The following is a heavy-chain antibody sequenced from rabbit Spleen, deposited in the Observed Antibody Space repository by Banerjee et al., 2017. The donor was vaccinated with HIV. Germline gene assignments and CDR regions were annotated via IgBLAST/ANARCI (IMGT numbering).Heavy chain of an antibody. CDR2: VGSGGFT. CDR3: ARGEAGGGFLDYGMDL. CDR1: GVYFSFSSY. V-gene: IGHV1S40*01. D-gene: IGHD8-1*01. J-gene: IGHJ6*01. Sequence: QSLEESGGDLVKPGASLTLSCKASGVYFSFSSYMCWVRQAPGKGLEWIACVGSGGFTYSATWATGRFTISKTSSTTVTLQMTSLTAADTATYFCARGEAGGGFLDYGMDLWGPGTLVTVS.